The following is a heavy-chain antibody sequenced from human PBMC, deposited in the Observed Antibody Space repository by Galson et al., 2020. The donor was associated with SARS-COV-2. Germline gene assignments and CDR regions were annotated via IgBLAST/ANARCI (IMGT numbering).Heavy chain of an antibody. CDR3: ARVPYSSSWYVDY. CDR1: GDSISSSYYY. Sequence: SETLSLTCTVSGDSISSSYYYWAWIRQPPGKGLEWVGSVSYSGTTYSNPSLRGRVTISIDASKTQFSLKLSSATAADTAVDYCARVPYSSSWYVDYWGQGTLVAVSS. V-gene: IGHV4-39*07. J-gene: IGHJ4*02. D-gene: IGHD6-13*01. CDR2: VSYSGTT.